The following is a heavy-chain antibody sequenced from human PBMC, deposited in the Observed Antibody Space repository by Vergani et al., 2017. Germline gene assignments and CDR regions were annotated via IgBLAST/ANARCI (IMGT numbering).Heavy chain of an antibody. CDR1: GGTFSSYA. Sequence: QVQLVQSGAEVKKPGSSVKVSCKASGGTFSSYAISWVRQAPGQGLEWMGRIIPILGIANYAQKFQGRVTITADKSTSTAYMELSSLSSEDTAVYYCARQTTVTTNFDYWGQGTLVTVSS. V-gene: IGHV1-69*04. CDR3: ARQTTVTTNFDY. D-gene: IGHD4-17*01. CDR2: IIPILGIA. J-gene: IGHJ4*02.